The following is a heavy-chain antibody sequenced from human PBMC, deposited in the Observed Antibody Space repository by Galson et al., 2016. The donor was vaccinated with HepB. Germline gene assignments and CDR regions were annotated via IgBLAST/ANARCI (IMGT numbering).Heavy chain of an antibody. D-gene: IGHD3-3*01. J-gene: IGHJ4*02. CDR1: GFNFRSYG. V-gene: IGHV3-33*01. CDR3: ARDPSGLGAIFGVVKPPDY. Sequence: SLRLSCAASGFNFRSYGMHWVRQTPGKGLEWAAGLWYDGSHKNYADSVKGRFTISRDDSKNTLYLQMNSLRAEDTALYYCARDPSGLGAIFGVVKPPDYWGQGSLVTVSS. CDR2: LWYDGSHK.